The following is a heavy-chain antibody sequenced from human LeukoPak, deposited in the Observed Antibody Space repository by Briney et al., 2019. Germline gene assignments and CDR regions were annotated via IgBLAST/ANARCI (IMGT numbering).Heavy chain of an antibody. D-gene: IGHD5-12*01. CDR1: GYSISSGYY. CDR2: IYHSGST. V-gene: IGHV4-38-2*02. J-gene: IGHJ6*03. CDR3: ARVAQFYYSYMDV. Sequence: SETLSLTCTVSGYSISSGYYWGWIRQPPGKGLEWIGSIYHSGSTYYNPSLKSRVTISVDTSKNQFSLKLSSVTAADTAVYYCARVAQFYYSYMDVWGKGTTVTISS.